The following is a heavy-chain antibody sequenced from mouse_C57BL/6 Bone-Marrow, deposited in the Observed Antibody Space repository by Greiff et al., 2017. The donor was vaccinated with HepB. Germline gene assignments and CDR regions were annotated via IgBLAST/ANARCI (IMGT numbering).Heavy chain of an antibody. D-gene: IGHD1-1*01. Sequence: EVQLQQSGPVLVKPGASVKMSCKASGYTFTDYYMNWVKQSHGKSLEWIGVINPYNGGTSYNQKFKGKATLTVDKSSSTAYMELNSLTSEDSAVYYCAEITTVADYYAMDYWGQGTSVTVSS. CDR3: AEITTVADYYAMDY. J-gene: IGHJ4*01. CDR2: INPYNGGT. V-gene: IGHV1-19*01. CDR1: GYTFTDYY.